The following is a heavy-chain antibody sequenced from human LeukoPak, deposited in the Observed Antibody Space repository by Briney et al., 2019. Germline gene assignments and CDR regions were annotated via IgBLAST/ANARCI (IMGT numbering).Heavy chain of an antibody. CDR2: FDPEDGET. CDR3: ARDYGATYYYDSSGYYRAGMDV. J-gene: IGHJ6*02. CDR1: GYTLTELS. V-gene: IGHV1-24*01. D-gene: IGHD3-22*01. Sequence: ASVKVSCKVSGYTLTELSMHWVRQAPGKGLEWMGGFDPEDGETIYAQKFQGRVTMTRDTSTSTVYMELSSLRSEDTAVYYCARDYGATYYYDSSGYYRAGMDVWGQGTTVAVSS.